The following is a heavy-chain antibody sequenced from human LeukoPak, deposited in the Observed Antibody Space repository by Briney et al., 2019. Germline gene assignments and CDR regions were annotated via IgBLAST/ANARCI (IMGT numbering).Heavy chain of an antibody. J-gene: IGHJ4*02. Sequence: GGSLRLSCAASGFTFSNYAMSWVRQAPGKGLEWVSGISASGGSYYADSVKGRFTVSRDISKNTLYLQMNSLRAEDTAVYFCAREPRDCTGGTCQSAGGYYFYYWSQGTLVTVSS. CDR1: GFTFSNYA. CDR3: AREPRDCTGGTCQSAGGYYFYY. CDR2: ISASGGS. V-gene: IGHV3-23*01. D-gene: IGHD2-15*01.